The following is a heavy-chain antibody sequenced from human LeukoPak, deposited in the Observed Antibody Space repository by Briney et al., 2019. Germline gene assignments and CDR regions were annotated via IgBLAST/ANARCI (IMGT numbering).Heavy chain of an antibody. V-gene: IGHV1-24*01. J-gene: IGHJ4*02. CDR1: GYTLTEFS. D-gene: IGHD3-22*01. Sequence: ASVTVSCTVSGYTLTEFSMHWVRQAPGKGLEWMGGFDPEDGETIYAQELQGRVTMTKDTSTDTAYMELSSLRSEATAVYYCATWYYYDSSDYYLADYWGQGTLVTVSS. CDR2: FDPEDGET. CDR3: ATWYYYDSSDYYLADY.